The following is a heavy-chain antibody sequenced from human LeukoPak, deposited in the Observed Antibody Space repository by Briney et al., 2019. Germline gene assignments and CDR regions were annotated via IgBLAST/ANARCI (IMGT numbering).Heavy chain of an antibody. CDR3: AILLGYCSGRSCYSGRDY. Sequence: SETLSLTCTVSGGSISSSSYYWGWIRQPPGKGLEWIGSIYYSGSTYYNPSLKSRVTISVDTSKNQFSLKLSSVTAADTAVYYCAILLGYCSGRSCYSGRDYWGQATLVTVST. D-gene: IGHD2-15*01. V-gene: IGHV4-39*01. CDR2: IYYSGST. J-gene: IGHJ4*02. CDR1: GGSISSSSYY.